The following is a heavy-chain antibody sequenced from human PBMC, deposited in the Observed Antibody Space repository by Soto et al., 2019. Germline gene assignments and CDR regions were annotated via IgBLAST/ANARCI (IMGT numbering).Heavy chain of an antibody. V-gene: IGHV1-2*04. Sequence: GASVKVSCKASGYTFTGYYMHWVRQAPGQGLEWMGWINPNSGGTNYAQKFQGWVTMTRDTSISTAYMELSRLRSDDTAVYYCARVDSLHSSSSPSFDYWGQGTLATVPQ. CDR1: GYTFTGYY. CDR3: ARVDSLHSSSSPSFDY. CDR2: INPNSGGT. J-gene: IGHJ4*02. D-gene: IGHD6-6*01.